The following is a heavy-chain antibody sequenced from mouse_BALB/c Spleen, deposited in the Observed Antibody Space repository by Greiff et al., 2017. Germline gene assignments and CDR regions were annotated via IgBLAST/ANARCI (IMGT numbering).Heavy chain of an antibody. CDR3: ARSIDYDEGAWFAY. CDR1: GYTFTSYW. J-gene: IGHJ3*01. D-gene: IGHD2-4*01. V-gene: IGHV1S81*02. CDR2: INPSNGRT. Sequence: QVQLQQPGAELVKPGASVKLSCEASGYTFTSYWMHWVKQRPGQGLEWIGEINPSNGRTNYNEKFKSKATLTVDKSSSTAYMQLSSLTSEDSAVYYCARSIDYDEGAWFAYWGQGTLVTVSA.